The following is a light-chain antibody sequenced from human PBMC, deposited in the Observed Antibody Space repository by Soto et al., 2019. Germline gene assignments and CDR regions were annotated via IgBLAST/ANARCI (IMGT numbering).Light chain of an antibody. V-gene: IGKV3-20*01. CDR1: QSVSSSY. CDR2: GAS. Sequence: EIVLTQSPCTLSLYPGERATLSCRASQSVSSSYLAWYQQKPGQAPRLLIYGASSRATGIPDRFSGSGSGTDFTLTISRLEPEDFAVYYCQQYGSSPTTFGQGTKVDIK. J-gene: IGKJ1*01. CDR3: QQYGSSPTT.